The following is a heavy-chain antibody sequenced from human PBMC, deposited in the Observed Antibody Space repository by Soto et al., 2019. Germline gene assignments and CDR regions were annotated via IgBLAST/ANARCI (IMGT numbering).Heavy chain of an antibody. J-gene: IGHJ4*02. V-gene: IGHV2-5*02. CDR3: AHSRPYGWDFDY. D-gene: IGHD4-17*01. CDR1: GFSLNTSGVG. CDR2: FFWDDDK. Sequence: QITLKESGPTLVKPTQTLTVTCTFSGFSLNTSGVGVGWIRQPPGKALELLALFFWDDDKRYSPSLKTRLTITKDTSKNQVVLTVSNMDPVDTATYYCAHSRPYGWDFDYWGQGTLVTVSS.